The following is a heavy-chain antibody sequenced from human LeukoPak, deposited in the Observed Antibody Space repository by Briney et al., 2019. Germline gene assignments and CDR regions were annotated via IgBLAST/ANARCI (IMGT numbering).Heavy chain of an antibody. J-gene: IGHJ4*02. Sequence: ASVKVSCKASGYTFTGYYMHWVRQAPGQGLEWMGWINPNSGGTNYAQKFQGRVTMTRDTSISTAYMELSRLRSDDTAVYYCARDFWSGYHTPGYWGQGTLVTVSS. CDR3: ARDFWSGYHTPGY. D-gene: IGHD3-3*01. V-gene: IGHV1-2*02. CDR1: GYTFTGYY. CDR2: INPNSGGT.